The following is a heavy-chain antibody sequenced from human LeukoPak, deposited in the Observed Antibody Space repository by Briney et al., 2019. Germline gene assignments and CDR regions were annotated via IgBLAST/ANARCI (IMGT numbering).Heavy chain of an antibody. J-gene: IGHJ6*01. V-gene: IGHV3-23*01. CDR2: ISGSGGST. D-gene: IGHD3-10*01. CDR1: GFTFSSYA. CDR3: AKDSRVRGVISYYYYGMDV. Sequence: GGSLRLSCAASGFTFSSYAMSWVRQAPGKGLEWVSAISGSGGSTYYADSVKGRFTISRDNSKNTLYLQMSSLRAEDTAVYYCAKDSRVRGVISYYYYGMDVWXQGTTVTVSS.